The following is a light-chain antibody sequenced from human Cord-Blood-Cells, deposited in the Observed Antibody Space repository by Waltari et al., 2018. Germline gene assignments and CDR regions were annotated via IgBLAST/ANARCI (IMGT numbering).Light chain of an antibody. CDR2: DVS. CDR3: CSYAGSYV. V-gene: IGLV2-11*01. J-gene: IGLJ1*01. Sequence: QSALTQPRSVSGSPGQSVTISCTGTSSDVGGYNYVSWYQQHPGKAPKLMIYDVSKRPSAVPDRCSGSKSVNTASLTTSGLQAEDEADYYCCSYAGSYVFGTGTKVTVL. CDR1: SSDVGGYNY.